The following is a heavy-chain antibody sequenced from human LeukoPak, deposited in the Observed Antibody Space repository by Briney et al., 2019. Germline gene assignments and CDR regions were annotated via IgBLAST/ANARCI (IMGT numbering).Heavy chain of an antibody. J-gene: IGHJ5*02. V-gene: IGHV3-23*01. CDR1: GFTLRTYW. D-gene: IGHD6-13*01. Sequence: GSLRLSCAASGFTLRTYWMHWVRQAPGKGLEWVSAISGSGGSTYYADSVKGRFTISRDNPKNTLYLRMNSLRAEDTAVYYCAKVPMYSSSLNWFDPWGQGTLVTVSS. CDR3: AKVPMYSSSLNWFDP. CDR2: ISGSGGST.